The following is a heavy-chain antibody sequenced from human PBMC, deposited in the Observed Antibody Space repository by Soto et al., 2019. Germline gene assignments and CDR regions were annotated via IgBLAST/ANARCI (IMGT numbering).Heavy chain of an antibody. J-gene: IGHJ4*02. V-gene: IGHV3-23*01. CDR2: ISGSGGSA. Sequence: GGSLRLSCAASGFTFSSYAMSWVRQSPGKGLEWVSTISGSGGSAYYADSMKGRLTISRDNSKNTVYLQMNSLRAEDTAVYYCAKRAPYYFDSWGQGTQVTVSS. CDR3: AKRAPYYFDS. CDR1: GFTFSSYA.